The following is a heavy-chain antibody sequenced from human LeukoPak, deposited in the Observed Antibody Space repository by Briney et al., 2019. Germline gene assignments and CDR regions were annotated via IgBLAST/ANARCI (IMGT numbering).Heavy chain of an antibody. J-gene: IGHJ4*02. Sequence: GRSLRLPCAASGFTFSSYGMHWVRQAPGKGLEWVAFIWYDGNNKYYGDSVKGRFTISRDSSKNTLYLQMNSLRAEDTAVYYCAKEPLLYGSGSYYFDYWGQGTLVTVSS. CDR2: IWYDGNNK. D-gene: IGHD3-10*01. CDR3: AKEPLLYGSGSYYFDY. CDR1: GFTFSSYG. V-gene: IGHV3-30*02.